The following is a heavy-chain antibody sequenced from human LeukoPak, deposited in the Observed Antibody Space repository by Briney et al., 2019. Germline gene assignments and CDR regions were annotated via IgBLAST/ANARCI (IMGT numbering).Heavy chain of an antibody. CDR2: INHSGST. Sequence: PSETLSLTCAVYGGSFSGYYWSWIRQPPGKGLEWIGEINHSGSTNYNPSLKSRVTISVDTSKSQFSLKLSSVTAADTAVYYCARHKCSTSCGWFDPWGQGTLVTVSS. V-gene: IGHV4-34*01. D-gene: IGHD2-2*01. CDR3: ARHKCSTSCGWFDP. CDR1: GGSFSGYY. J-gene: IGHJ5*02.